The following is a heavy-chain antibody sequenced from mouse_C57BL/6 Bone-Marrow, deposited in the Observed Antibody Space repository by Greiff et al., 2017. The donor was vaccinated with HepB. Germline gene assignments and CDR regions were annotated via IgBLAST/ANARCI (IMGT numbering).Heavy chain of an antibody. J-gene: IGHJ3*01. CDR1: GYTFTSYD. CDR2: IYPRDGST. Sequence: QVQLQQSGPELVKPGASVKLSCKASGYTFTSYDINWVKQRPGQGLEWIGWIYPRDGSTKYNEKFKGKATLTVDTSSSTAYMELHSLTSEDSAVYFCARRGYDYGAWFAYWAKGLWSLSLQ. CDR3: ARRGYDYGAWFAY. D-gene: IGHD2-4*01. V-gene: IGHV1-85*01.